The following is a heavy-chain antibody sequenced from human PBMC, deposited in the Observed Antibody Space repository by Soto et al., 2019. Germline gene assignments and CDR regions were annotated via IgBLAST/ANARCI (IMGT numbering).Heavy chain of an antibody. D-gene: IGHD4-4*01. CDR2: IDPSDSQT. V-gene: IGHV5-10-1*01. CDR1: GYSFASYW. J-gene: IGHJ4*02. CDR3: ARISHSNYGPHLDY. Sequence: PGESLKISCKGSGYSFASYWITWVRQKPGKGLEWMGRIDPSDSQTYYSPSFRGHVTISATKSITTVFLQWSSLRASDTAMYYCARISHSNYGPHLDYWGQGTLVTVS.